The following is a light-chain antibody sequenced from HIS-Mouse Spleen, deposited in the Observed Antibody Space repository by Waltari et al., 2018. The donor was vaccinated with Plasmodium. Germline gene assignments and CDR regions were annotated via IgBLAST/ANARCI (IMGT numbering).Light chain of an antibody. CDR2: AAS. V-gene: IGKV1-17*01. Sequence: LAGSGGDRVRTTCRASQGIRNELGWYQQKPGTAPKRLIYAASSLQSGVPSRFSGSGSGTEFTLTISSLQPEDFATYYCLKHNSYPITFGQGTRLEIK. CDR1: QGIRNE. CDR3: LKHNSYPIT. J-gene: IGKJ5*01.